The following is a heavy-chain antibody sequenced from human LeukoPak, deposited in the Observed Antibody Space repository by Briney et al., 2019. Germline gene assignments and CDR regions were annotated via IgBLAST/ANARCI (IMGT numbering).Heavy chain of an antibody. CDR3: ARALGSIAVAGGAFDT. D-gene: IGHD6-19*01. CDR1: GYTFIGYY. CDR2: INPNSGGS. Sequence: ASVKVSCKASGYTFIGYYVHWVRQAPGQGLEWMGWINPNSGGSNSAQKFQGRVTMTRDTSISTAYMELSRLSSDDTAVYYCARALGSIAVAGGAFDTWGQGTMVTVST. J-gene: IGHJ3*02. V-gene: IGHV1-2*02.